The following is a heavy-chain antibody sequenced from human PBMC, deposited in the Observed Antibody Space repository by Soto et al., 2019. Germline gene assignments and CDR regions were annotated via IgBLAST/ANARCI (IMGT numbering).Heavy chain of an antibody. CDR2: ITRSSSYI. Sequence: EVQLVESGGGPVKPGGSLRLSCAASGFAFNTYSMNWVRQAPGKGLEWVAFITRSSSYIYYADSVRGRFTLSRDNAKNSLYLQMNSLRAEDTAIYYCARDDGWLILDYWGHVTLVTVSS. V-gene: IGHV3-21*06. D-gene: IGHD6-19*01. CDR3: ARDDGWLILDY. J-gene: IGHJ4*01. CDR1: GFAFNTYS.